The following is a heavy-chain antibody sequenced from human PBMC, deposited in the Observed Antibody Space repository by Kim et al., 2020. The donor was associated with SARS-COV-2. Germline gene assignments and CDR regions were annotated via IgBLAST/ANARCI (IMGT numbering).Heavy chain of an antibody. J-gene: IGHJ4*02. D-gene: IGHD2-15*01. CDR2: INPADGVT. V-gene: IGHV1-3*01. CDR3: ARSLVVAGQEGY. Sequence: ASVKVSCKGFGYTFTSYVMHWVRQVPGQGLEWVGWINPADGVTKYSHRFEGRVSLTRDTPAITFYMELTSLRHEDTAVYYCARSLVVAGQEGYWGQGTLVTVSS. CDR1: GYTFTSYV.